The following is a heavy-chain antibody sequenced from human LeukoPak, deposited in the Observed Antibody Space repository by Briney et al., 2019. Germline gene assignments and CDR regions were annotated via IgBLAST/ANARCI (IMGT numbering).Heavy chain of an antibody. D-gene: IGHD3-16*01. CDR3: ARVKIYDYVWGQKPYAFDI. CDR1: GGSISSGGYY. CDR2: IYHSGST. V-gene: IGHV4-30-2*01. Sequence: PSETLSLTCTVSGGSISSGGYYWSWIRQPPGKGLEWIGYIYHSGSTYYNPSLKSRVTISVDTSKNQFSLKLSSVTAADTAVYYCARVKIYDYVWGQKPYAFDIWSQGTMVTVSS. J-gene: IGHJ3*02.